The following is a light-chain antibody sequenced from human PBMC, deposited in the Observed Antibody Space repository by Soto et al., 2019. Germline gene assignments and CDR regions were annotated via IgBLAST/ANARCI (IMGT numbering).Light chain of an antibody. CDR2: KMS. Sequence: ITQTPLTTPVTLGLPAAISYVCSHSLLHNEGNTSLSWLQQRPGQAARLLISKMSSRCSGVPDRFSGSGARTDFTLKISRLDAEDGGVYYCMQGTHYPYTFGQGIKVDI. J-gene: IGKJ2*01. CDR3: MQGTHYPYT. V-gene: IGKV2-24*01. CDR1: HSLLHNEGNTS.